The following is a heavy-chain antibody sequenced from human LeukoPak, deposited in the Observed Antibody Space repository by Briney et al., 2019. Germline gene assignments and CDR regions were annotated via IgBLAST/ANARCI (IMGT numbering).Heavy chain of an antibody. CDR2: IYTSGST. J-gene: IGHJ4*02. CDR1: AGSISSYY. Sequence: PSETLSLTCTVSAGSISSYYWSWIRQPAGKGLEWIGRIYTSGSTNYNPSLKSRVTMSVDTSKNQFSLKLSSVTAADTAVYYCARDDYYYDSSGYYSNWGQGTLVTVSS. D-gene: IGHD3-22*01. CDR3: ARDDYYYDSSGYYSN. V-gene: IGHV4-4*07.